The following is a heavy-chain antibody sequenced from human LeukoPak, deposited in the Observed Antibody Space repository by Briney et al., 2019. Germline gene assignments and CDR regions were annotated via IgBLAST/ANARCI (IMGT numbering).Heavy chain of an antibody. J-gene: IGHJ4*02. CDR1: GFTFSTYW. D-gene: IGHD3-3*01. V-gene: IGHV3-7*03. Sequence: GGSLRLSYVVSGFTFSTYWMSWVRQAPGKGLECVATIKQDGSVKNYGDSVQGRFTISRDNAKNSLYLQMHSLRAEDTAVYYCTTLSYDVHYWGQGTLVTVSS. CDR3: TTLSYDVHY. CDR2: IKQDGSVK.